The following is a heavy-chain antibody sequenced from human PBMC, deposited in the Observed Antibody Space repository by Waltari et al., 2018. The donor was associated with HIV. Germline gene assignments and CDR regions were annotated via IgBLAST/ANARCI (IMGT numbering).Heavy chain of an antibody. V-gene: IGHV3-15*01. CDR1: GFTFSNAW. CDR2: IKSKSDGGTT. D-gene: IGHD3-10*01. J-gene: IGHJ4*02. CDR3: TTEEGYGSGSYLDY. Sequence: EVQLVESGGDLLKPGGCLRLPCAAPGFTFSNAWMTWVRQAPGKGLEWVGRIKSKSDGGTTDYNAAVKGRFTISRDDSKTTLFLQMNSLKTEDTAVYYCTTEEGYGSGSYLDYWGQGTPLTVSS.